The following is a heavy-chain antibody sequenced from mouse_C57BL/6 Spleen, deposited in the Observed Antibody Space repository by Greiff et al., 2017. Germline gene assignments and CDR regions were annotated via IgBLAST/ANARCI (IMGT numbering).Heavy chain of an antibody. Sequence: QVQLQQSGAELVRPGTSVKVSCKASGYAFTNYLIEWVKQRPGQGLEWIGVINPGSGGTNYNEKFKGKATLTADKSSSTAYMQLSSLTSEDSAVYFCAREGVYSLWGQGTLVTVSA. CDR1: GYAFTNYL. CDR3: AREGVYSL. D-gene: IGHD1-1*01. V-gene: IGHV1-54*01. CDR2: INPGSGGT. J-gene: IGHJ3*01.